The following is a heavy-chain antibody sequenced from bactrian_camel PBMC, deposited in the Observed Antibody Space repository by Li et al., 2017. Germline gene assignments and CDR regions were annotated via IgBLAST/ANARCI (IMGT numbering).Heavy chain of an antibody. CDR3: AAGKASRLFTYCIGGSDVSDY. D-gene: IGHD2*01. Sequence: HVQLVESGGGSVQAGGSLRLACAAYGFVVDDYVMAWFRQAPGKEREGVAAIDSDETESYADSVRGRFTISADSAKSTVYLQMNSLKPEDTAMYYCAAGKASRLFTYCIGGSDVSDYWGQGTQVTVS. J-gene: IGHJ4*01. CDR1: GFVVDDYV. CDR2: IDSDETE. V-gene: IGHV3S53*01.